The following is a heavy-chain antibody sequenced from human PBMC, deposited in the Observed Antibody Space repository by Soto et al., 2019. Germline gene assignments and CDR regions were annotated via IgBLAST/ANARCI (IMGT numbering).Heavy chain of an antibody. J-gene: IGHJ5*02. CDR3: ARSGYSSSHNWFDP. V-gene: IGHV4-4*02. D-gene: IGHD6-13*01. CDR1: GGSISSSNW. Sequence: PSETLSLTCAVSGGSISSSNWWSWVRQPPGKGLEWIGEIYHSGSTNYNPSLKSRVTISVDKSKNQFSLKLSSVTAADTAVYYCARSGYSSSHNWFDPWGQGTLVTVSS. CDR2: IYHSGST.